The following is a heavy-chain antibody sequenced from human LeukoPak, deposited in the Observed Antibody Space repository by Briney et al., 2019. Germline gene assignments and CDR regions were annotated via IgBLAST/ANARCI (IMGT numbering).Heavy chain of an antibody. D-gene: IGHD1-1*01. CDR1: GFTFSDYG. CDR3: ARGSADDEDPWIDL. J-gene: IGHJ5*02. Sequence: GGSLRLSCAASGFTFSDYGMNWVRQAPGKGLEWVSYISSDASNIYYADSVRGRFTISRDNSKNSVFLQMNSLRDEDTAVYYCARGSADDEDPWIDLWGQGTLVTVSS. CDR2: ISSDASNI. V-gene: IGHV3-48*03.